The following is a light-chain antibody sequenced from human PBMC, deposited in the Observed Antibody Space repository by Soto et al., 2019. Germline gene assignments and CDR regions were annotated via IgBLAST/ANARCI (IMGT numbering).Light chain of an antibody. CDR1: SSNIGAGYD. CDR2: VNS. Sequence: QSVLTQPPSVSGAPGQRVTISCTGSSSNIGAGYDVHWYQQLPGTAPKLLIYVNSNRPSGVHDRFSGSKSGTSASLAITVLQAEDEADYYCQSYDSSLSAVVFGGGTKLTVL. CDR3: QSYDSSLSAVV. V-gene: IGLV1-40*01. J-gene: IGLJ2*01.